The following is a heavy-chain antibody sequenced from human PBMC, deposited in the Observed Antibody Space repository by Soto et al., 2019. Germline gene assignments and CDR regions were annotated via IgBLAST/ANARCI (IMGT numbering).Heavy chain of an antibody. CDR2: IIPIFGTA. J-gene: IGHJ6*02. D-gene: IGHD6-6*01. Sequence: QVQLVQSGAEVKKPGSSVKVSCKASGGTFSSYAISWVRQAPGQGLEWMGGIIPIFGTANYAQKFQGRVTITADKSTSTAYMELSSLRSDDTAVYYCARDRDSSSSLYYYYGMDVWGQGTTVTVSS. CDR3: ARDRDSSSSLYYYYGMDV. CDR1: GGTFSSYA. V-gene: IGHV1-69*06.